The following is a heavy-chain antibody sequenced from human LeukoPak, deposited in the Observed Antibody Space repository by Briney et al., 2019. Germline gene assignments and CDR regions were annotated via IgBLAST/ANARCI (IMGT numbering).Heavy chain of an antibody. J-gene: IGHJ4*02. CDR2: IKPDGSEK. CDR1: GFTFSTYW. CDR3: ARDWGHFDS. Sequence: PGGSLRLSCAASGFTFSTYWMNWVRQAPGKGLEWVANIKPDGSEKYYVDYVKGRFTISRDNAKNSLYLQMNSLGVEDTAVYYCARDWGHFDSWGQGTLVTVSS. D-gene: IGHD7-27*01. V-gene: IGHV3-7*01.